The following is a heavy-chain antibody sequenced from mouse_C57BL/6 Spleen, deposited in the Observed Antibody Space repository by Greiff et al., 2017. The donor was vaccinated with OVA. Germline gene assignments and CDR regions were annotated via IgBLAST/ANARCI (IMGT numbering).Heavy chain of an antibody. CDR1: GFTFSDYG. V-gene: IGHV5-17*01. CDR3: ARGYYGSSYWYVDV. CDR2: ISSGSSTI. J-gene: IGHJ1*03. Sequence: EVMLVESGGGLVKPGGSLKLSCAASGFTFSDYGMHWVRQAPEKGLEWVAYISSGSSTIYYADTVKGRFTISRDNAKNTLFLQMTSLRSEDTAMYYCARGYYGSSYWYVDVWGTGTTVTVSS. D-gene: IGHD1-1*01.